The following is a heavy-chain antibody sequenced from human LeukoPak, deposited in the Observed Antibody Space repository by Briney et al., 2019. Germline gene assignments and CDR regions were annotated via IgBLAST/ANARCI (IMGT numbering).Heavy chain of an antibody. CDR2: INHSGST. Sequence: SETLSLTCAVYGGSFSGYYWSWIRQPPGKGLEWIGEINHSGSTNYNPSLKSRVTISVDTSKNQFSLKLSSVTAADTAVYYCARAPCSSTSCEYYYYYGMDVWGQGTTVTVS. V-gene: IGHV4-34*01. D-gene: IGHD2-2*01. CDR3: ARAPCSSTSCEYYYYYGMDV. CDR1: GGSFSGYY. J-gene: IGHJ6*02.